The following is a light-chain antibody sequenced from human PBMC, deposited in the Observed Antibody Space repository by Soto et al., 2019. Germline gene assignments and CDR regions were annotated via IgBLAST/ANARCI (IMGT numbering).Light chain of an antibody. CDR1: QSVSSY. J-gene: IGKJ2*01. CDR3: HQRSNWPRT. CDR2: DTS. V-gene: IGKV3-11*01. Sequence: EIVLTQSPATLSLSPGERATLSCRASQSVSSYLAWYQQKPGQAPRLLIYDTSNRATGIPARFSGSGSGTDSTLTISSLEPEDFAVYYCHQRSNWPRTFGQGTKLEIK.